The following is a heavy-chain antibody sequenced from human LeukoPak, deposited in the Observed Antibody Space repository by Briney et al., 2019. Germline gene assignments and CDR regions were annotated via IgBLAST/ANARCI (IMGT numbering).Heavy chain of an antibody. CDR2: ISTSSSYI. D-gene: IGHD2-15*01. V-gene: IGHV3-21*01. CDR1: GFTFNRYN. J-gene: IGHJ5*02. CDR3: ARGADGVSSNSRGWFDP. Sequence: GSLRLSCAASGFTFNRYNMNWVRRAPGKGLEWVSSISTSSSYIYYADSVRGRFTISRDNAKNSLYLQMNSLRAEDTAVYSCARGADGVSSNSRGWFDPWGQGTLVTVSS.